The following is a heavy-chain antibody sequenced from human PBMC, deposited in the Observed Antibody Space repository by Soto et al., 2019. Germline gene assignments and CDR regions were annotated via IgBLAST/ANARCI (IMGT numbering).Heavy chain of an antibody. CDR2: IYPGDSDT. CDR3: ARGFGTVYYVSSGLDL. Sequence: PGESLKISCKGFGYSFSSYWIAWVRQMPGKGLEWMGIIYPGDSDTRYSPSFQGQVTITADKSISTAYLQWSRLKASDTAMFYCARGFGTVYYVSSGLDLWGQGTLVTVSS. D-gene: IGHD3-22*01. J-gene: IGHJ5*02. V-gene: IGHV5-51*01. CDR1: GYSFSSYW.